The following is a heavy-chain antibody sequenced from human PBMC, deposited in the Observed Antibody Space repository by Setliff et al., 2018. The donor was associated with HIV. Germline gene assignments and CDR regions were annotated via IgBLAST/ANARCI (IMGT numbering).Heavy chain of an antibody. J-gene: IGHJ4*02. CDR3: ARRPMVRGFGRYYFDY. CDR1: GGSISSYY. Sequence: SETLSLTCTVSGGSISSYYWSWIRQPPGKGLEWIGYIFYSGSTNYNPSLKSRVTISVDTSKSQFSLKLSSVTAADTAVYFCARRPMVRGFGRYYFDYWGQGTLVTVSS. D-gene: IGHD3-10*01. CDR2: IFYSGST. V-gene: IGHV4-59*08.